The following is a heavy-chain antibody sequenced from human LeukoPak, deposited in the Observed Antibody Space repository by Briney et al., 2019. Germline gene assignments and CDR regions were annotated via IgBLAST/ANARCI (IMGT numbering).Heavy chain of an antibody. Sequence: PGGSLRLSCVASGFTFSSYGMSWVRQAPGKGLEWVSSISSSSSYIYYAGSVKGRFTISRDNAKNSLYLQMNSLRAEDTAVYYCARGSMGATTGRGFDYWGQGTLVTVSS. V-gene: IGHV3-21*01. CDR3: ARGSMGATTGRGFDY. CDR2: ISSSSSYI. D-gene: IGHD1-26*01. CDR1: GFTFSSYG. J-gene: IGHJ4*02.